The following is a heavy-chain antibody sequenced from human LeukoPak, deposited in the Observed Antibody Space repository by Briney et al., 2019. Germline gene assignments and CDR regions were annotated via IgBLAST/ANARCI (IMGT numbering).Heavy chain of an antibody. CDR2: FDPEDGET. CDR3: ATVGYCSGGSCYGPYYFDY. D-gene: IGHD2-15*01. V-gene: IGHV1-24*01. CDR1: GYTLTELS. Sequence: ASVKVSCKVSGYTLTELSMHWVRQAPGKGLERMGGFDPEDGETIYAQKFQGRVTMTEDTSTDTAYMELSSLRSEDTAVYYCATVGYCSGGSCYGPYYFDYWGQGTLVTVSS. J-gene: IGHJ4*02.